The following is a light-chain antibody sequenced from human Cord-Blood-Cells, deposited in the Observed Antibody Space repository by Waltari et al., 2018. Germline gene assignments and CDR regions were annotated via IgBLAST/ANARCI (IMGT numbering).Light chain of an antibody. CDR2: EDN. CDR3: QSYDSSNHVV. V-gene: IGLV6-57*02. J-gene: IGLJ2*01. CDR1: SGSIASNY. Sequence: NFMLTQPHSVSASPGKTVTISCTGSSGSIASNYLQWYQQRPGSAPTTVIYEDNQRPSGVPDRFSVSIDSSSHSASLTISGLKTEDEADYYCQSYDSSNHVVFGGGTKLTVL.